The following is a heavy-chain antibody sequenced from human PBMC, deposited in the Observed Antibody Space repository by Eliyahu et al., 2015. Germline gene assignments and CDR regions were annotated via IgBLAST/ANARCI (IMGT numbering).Heavy chain of an antibody. J-gene: IGHJ3*02. CDR2: IKQDGSEK. CDR3: ARYCFTSCHDAFDI. V-gene: IGHV3-7*01. Sequence: EVQLVESGGGLVQPGGSLRLSCAASGFTFSNYWMSWVRQAPRKGLEWVANIKQDGSEKYYVDSVKGRFTISRDNAKNSLYLQMNSLRAEDTAVYYCARYCFTSCHDAFDIWGQGTMVTVSS. CDR1: GFTFSNYW. D-gene: IGHD2-2*01.